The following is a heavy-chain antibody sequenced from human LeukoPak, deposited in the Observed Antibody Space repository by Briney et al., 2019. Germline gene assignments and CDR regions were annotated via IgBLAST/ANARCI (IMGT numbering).Heavy chain of an antibody. CDR1: GFTFSSYA. CDR2: ISSSSSYI. V-gene: IGHV3-21*01. D-gene: IGHD2-2*01. CDR3: ARREGYCSSTSCYGSWNWFDP. J-gene: IGHJ5*02. Sequence: GGSLRLSCAASGFTFSSYAMSWVRQAPGKGLEWVSSISSSSSYIYYADSVKGRFTISRDNAKNSLYLQMNSLRAEDTAVYYCARREGYCSSTSCYGSWNWFDPWGQGTLVTVSS.